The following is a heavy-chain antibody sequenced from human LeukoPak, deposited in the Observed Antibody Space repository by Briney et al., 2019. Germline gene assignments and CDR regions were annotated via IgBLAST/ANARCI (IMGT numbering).Heavy chain of an antibody. CDR1: GFTFSSYS. Sequence: GGSLRLFCAASGFTFSSYSMNWVRQAPGKGLEWVSSISSSSSYIYYADPVKDRFTLSRDNAKNSLYLQKNSLRAEDTAVYYCARDETFWNYALDYWGQGTLVTVPS. J-gene: IGHJ4*02. CDR2: ISSSSSYI. CDR3: ARDETFWNYALDY. V-gene: IGHV3-21*01. D-gene: IGHD1-7*01.